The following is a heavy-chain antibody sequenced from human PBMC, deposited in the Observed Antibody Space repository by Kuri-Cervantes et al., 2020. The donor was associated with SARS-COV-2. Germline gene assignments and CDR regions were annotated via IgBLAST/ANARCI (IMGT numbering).Heavy chain of an antibody. CDR2: ISYDGSNK. V-gene: IGHV3-30*03. CDR3: ARGYDFWSGPEYYFDY. CDR1: GFTFSRYG. D-gene: IGHD3-3*01. J-gene: IGHJ4*02. Sequence: GGSLRLFCAASGFTFSRYGMHWVRQAPGKGLEWVAVISYDGSNKYYADSVKGRFNISRDNSKNTLYLQMNSLRAEDTAVYYCARGYDFWSGPEYYFDYWGQGTLVTVSS.